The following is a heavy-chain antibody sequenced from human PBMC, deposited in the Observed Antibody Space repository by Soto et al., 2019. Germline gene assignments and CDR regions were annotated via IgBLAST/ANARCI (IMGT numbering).Heavy chain of an antibody. D-gene: IGHD6-19*01. J-gene: IGHJ5*02. V-gene: IGHV4-34*01. CDR1: GGSFSGYY. CDR3: ARGYSSGWARCLDP. Sequence: LSLTCAVYGGSFSGYYWSWIRQPPGKGLEWIGEINHSGSTNYNPSLKSRVTISVDTSKNQFSLKLSSVTAADTAVYYCARGYSSGWARCLDPWGQGTLVTVSS. CDR2: INHSGST.